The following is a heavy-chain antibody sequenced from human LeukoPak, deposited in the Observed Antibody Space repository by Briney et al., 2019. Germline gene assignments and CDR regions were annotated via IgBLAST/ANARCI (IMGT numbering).Heavy chain of an antibody. CDR1: GFTVSSNY. D-gene: IGHD4-17*01. CDR3: ARATTTVTTNGYYYYYYFMDV. V-gene: IGHV3-53*01. J-gene: IGHJ6*03. Sequence: QPGGSLRLSCAASGFTVSSNYMSWVRQAPGKGLEWVSVIYSGGSTYYADSVKGRFTISRDNSKNTLYLQINSLRAEDTAVYYCARATTTVTTNGYYYYYYFMDVWGKGTTVTVSS. CDR2: IYSGGST.